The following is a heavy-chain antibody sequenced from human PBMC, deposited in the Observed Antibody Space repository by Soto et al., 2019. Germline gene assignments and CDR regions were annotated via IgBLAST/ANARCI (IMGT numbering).Heavy chain of an antibody. D-gene: IGHD6-25*01. CDR1: GYTFTSYG. J-gene: IGHJ4*02. CDR3: VREMWTSSGPQNFFDY. V-gene: IGHV1-18*01. Sequence: QVQLVQSEGELRQPGASVTVSCRASGYTFTSYGIIWVRQAPGQGLEWMGYTSPNSGATTYAQNLQGRLTLTTDTSTSTAYMELRSLSSDDTAIYCCVREMWTSSGPQNFFDYWGLGALGTVSS. CDR2: TSPNSGAT.